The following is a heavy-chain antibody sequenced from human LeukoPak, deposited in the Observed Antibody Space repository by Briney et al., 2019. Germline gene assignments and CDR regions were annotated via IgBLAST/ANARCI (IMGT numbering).Heavy chain of an antibody. CDR2: ISGSGGST. Sequence: GGTLRLSCSASGFTFTTYGMNWVRQAPGKGLEWVSAISGSGGSTYYADSVKGRFTISRDNSKNTLYLQMNSLRAEDTAVYYCAKGIPLITMIVVVTDYYFDYWGQGTLVTVSS. J-gene: IGHJ4*02. D-gene: IGHD3-22*01. CDR3: AKGIPLITMIVVVTDYYFDY. CDR1: GFTFTTYG. V-gene: IGHV3-23*01.